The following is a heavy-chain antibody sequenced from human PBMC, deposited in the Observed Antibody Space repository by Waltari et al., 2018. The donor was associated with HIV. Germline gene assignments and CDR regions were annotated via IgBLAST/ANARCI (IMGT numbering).Heavy chain of an antibody. J-gene: IGHJ5*02. CDR1: VSTYSASR. D-gene: IGHD6-13*01. CDR2: ISSSGSLI. Sequence: EVQLVDSGGCLVKPGGALRLSSAASVSTYSASRMNRVRQSPGKGLEWVTSISSSGSLIYYADSVKGRFTISRDNAQNSMYLQMNNLRADDSAMYYCARDSRGTSWSLNWFDPWGQGTLVTVSS. V-gene: IGHV3-21*02. CDR3: ARDSRGTSWSLNWFDP.